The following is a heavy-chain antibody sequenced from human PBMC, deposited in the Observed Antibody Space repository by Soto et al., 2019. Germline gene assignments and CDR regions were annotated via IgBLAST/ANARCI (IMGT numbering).Heavy chain of an antibody. Sequence: SETLSLTCSVSGVSITNYYWTWIRHSPGKGLGWIGYVYHTGNTYYNPSLRSRVTISLDTSKNQVSLRLRSVTAADTAVYYCAREQYNWKLWGQGTLVTVSS. V-gene: IGHV4-59*01. J-gene: IGHJ4*02. CDR1: GVSITNYY. CDR2: VYHTGNT. D-gene: IGHD1-20*01. CDR3: AREQYNWKL.